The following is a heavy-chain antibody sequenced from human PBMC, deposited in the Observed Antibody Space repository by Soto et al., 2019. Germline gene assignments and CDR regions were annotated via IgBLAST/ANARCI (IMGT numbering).Heavy chain of an antibody. CDR1: GGSFTSNNW. J-gene: IGHJ4*02. CDR3: ASRDPGTSVDY. Sequence: PSETLSLTCAVSGGSFTSNNWWTWVRQPPGQGLEGIGEIYRTGSTNYNPSLKSRVTTSLDKSENQFSLKVTSLTAADTAVYYCASRDPGTSVDYWGQGTLVTVSS. D-gene: IGHD1-7*01. V-gene: IGHV4-4*02. CDR2: IYRTGST.